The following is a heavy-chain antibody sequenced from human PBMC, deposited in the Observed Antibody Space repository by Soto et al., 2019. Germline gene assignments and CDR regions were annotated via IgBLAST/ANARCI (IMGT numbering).Heavy chain of an antibody. CDR3: ARVGYYYDSSGYYLSFDY. J-gene: IGHJ4*02. D-gene: IGHD3-22*01. CDR2: INPSSGST. Sequence: GASVKLSCKASGYTFTSYYMHWVRQAPGQGLEWMGMINPSSGSTSYAQKFQGRVTMTRNTSMSTAYMELSSLRSEDTAVYYCARVGYYYDSSGYYLSFDYWGQGTLVTVSS. CDR1: GYTFTSYY. V-gene: IGHV1-46*01.